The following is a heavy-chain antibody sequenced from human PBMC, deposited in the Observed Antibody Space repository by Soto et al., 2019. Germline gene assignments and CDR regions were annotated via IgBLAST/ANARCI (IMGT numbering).Heavy chain of an antibody. J-gene: IGHJ6*02. D-gene: IGHD5-12*01. CDR3: ATDTHKLYSAYERYKYDGLDV. V-gene: IGHV1-58*01. CDR2: IVVGSGNT. CDR1: GFTFTSSV. Sequence: SVKVSCKASGFTFTSSVVQWVRQARGQRLEWIGWIVVGSGNTNYAQKFQERVTITRDTSADTAYMELSSLRSEDTAMYYCATDTHKLYSAYERYKYDGLDVWGQGTTVTVSS.